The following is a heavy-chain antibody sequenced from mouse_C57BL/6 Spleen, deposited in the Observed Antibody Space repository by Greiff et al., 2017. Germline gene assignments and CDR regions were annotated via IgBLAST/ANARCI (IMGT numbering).Heavy chain of an antibody. CDR1: GFTFTSYW. V-gene: IGHV1-52*01. CDR3: ARGGTTEFAV. CDR2: IDPSDSDT. D-gene: IGHD1-1*01. J-gene: IGHJ3*01. Sequence: VQLQQSGAELVRPGSSVKLSCTASGFTFTSYWMHWVKQRPIQGLEWIGNIDPSDSDTHYNQKFKDKATLTADKSSSTAYLQLSSLTSEDSAVYCCARGGTTEFAVWGKGTLVTVSA.